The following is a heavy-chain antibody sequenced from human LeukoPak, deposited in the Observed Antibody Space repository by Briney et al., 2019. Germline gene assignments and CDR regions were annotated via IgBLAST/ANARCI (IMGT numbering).Heavy chain of an antibody. Sequence: SETLSLTCAVYGGSFSGYYWSWIRQPPGKGLEWIGEINHSGSTNYNPSLKSRVTISVDTSKNQFSLKLSSVTAADTAVYYCARREKYYYGSGSYSTKGPHPGYFDYWGQGTLVTVSS. CDR1: GGSFSGYY. CDR2: INHSGST. V-gene: IGHV4-34*01. CDR3: ARREKYYYGSGSYSTKGPHPGYFDY. J-gene: IGHJ4*02. D-gene: IGHD3-10*01.